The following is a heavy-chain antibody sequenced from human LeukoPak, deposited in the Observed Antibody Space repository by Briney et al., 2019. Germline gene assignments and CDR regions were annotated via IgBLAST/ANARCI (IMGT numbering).Heavy chain of an antibody. V-gene: IGHV1-2*04. CDR1: GYTFTGYY. Sequence: ASVKVSCKASGYTFTGYYMHWVRQAPGQGLEWMGWINPNSGGTNYAQKFQGWVTMTRDTSISTAYMELSRLRSDDTAVYYCAKSGSSSWYLDYWGQGTLVAVSS. D-gene: IGHD6-13*01. CDR2: INPNSGGT. J-gene: IGHJ4*02. CDR3: AKSGSSSWYLDY.